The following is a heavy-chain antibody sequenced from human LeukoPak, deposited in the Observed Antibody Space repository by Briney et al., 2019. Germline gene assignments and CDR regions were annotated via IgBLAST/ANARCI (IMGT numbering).Heavy chain of an antibody. D-gene: IGHD6-19*01. J-gene: IGHJ4*02. Sequence: GGSLRLSCAASGFTFSSYAMSWVRQAPGKGLEWVSAISGSGGSTYYADSVKGRFTISRDNSKNTLYLQMNSLRAEDTAVYYCAKDPIALAGTRLPGGDYWGQGTLVTVSS. CDR2: ISGSGGST. CDR3: AKDPIALAGTRLPGGDY. V-gene: IGHV3-23*01. CDR1: GFTFSSYA.